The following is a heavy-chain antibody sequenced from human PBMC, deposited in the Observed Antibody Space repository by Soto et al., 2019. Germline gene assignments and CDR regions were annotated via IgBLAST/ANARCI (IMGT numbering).Heavy chain of an antibody. CDR3: ATGEPRDSSSWYGHFDY. CDR2: FDPEDGET. V-gene: IGHV1-24*01. CDR1: GYTLTELS. Sequence: ASVKVSCKVSGYTLTELSMHCVRQAPGKGLEWMGGFDPEDGETIYAQKFQDRVTMTEDTSTDTAYMELSSLRSEDTAVYYCATGEPRDSSSWYGHFDYWGQGTLVTVSS. D-gene: IGHD6-13*01. J-gene: IGHJ4*02.